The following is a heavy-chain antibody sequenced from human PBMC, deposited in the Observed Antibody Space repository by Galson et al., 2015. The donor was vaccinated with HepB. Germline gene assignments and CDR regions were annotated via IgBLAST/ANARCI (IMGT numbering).Heavy chain of an antibody. Sequence: SLRLSCAASGFTFSSYGMHWVRQAPGKGLEWVAVIWYDGSNKYYADSVKGRFTISRDNSKNTLYLQMNSLRAEDTAVYYCAREGAMVPPWYFDYWGQGTLVTVSS. D-gene: IGHD5-18*01. CDR2: IWYDGSNK. J-gene: IGHJ4*02. CDR1: GFTFSSYG. V-gene: IGHV3-33*08. CDR3: AREGAMVPPWYFDY.